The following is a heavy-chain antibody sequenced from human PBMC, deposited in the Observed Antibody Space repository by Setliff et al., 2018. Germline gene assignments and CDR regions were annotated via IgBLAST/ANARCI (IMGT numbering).Heavy chain of an antibody. CDR1: RGTFSNYA. Sequence: ASVKVSCKTSRGTFSNYAISWVRQAPGQGLEWMGGTTPIFTTANYAQKFQGRVTITADESASTAYMELSSLKSEDTAVYYCARSPFPVDTVMVTTFDSWGQGTLVTVSS. J-gene: IGHJ4*02. CDR2: TTPIFTTA. V-gene: IGHV1-69*13. D-gene: IGHD5-18*01. CDR3: ARSPFPVDTVMVTTFDS.